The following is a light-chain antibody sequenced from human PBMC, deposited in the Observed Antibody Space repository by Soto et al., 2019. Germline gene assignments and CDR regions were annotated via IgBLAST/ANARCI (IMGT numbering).Light chain of an antibody. CDR1: QSVLYSSNNKNY. CDR2: WAS. V-gene: IGKV4-1*01. Sequence: DIVMTQSPDSLAVSLGERATINCKSSQSVLYSSNNKNYLAWYQQKPGQPPKLLIYWASTRESGVPDRFSGSGSGTDFTLTISRLQAEDVAVYHCQQYYSTPYTFGQGTKLEIK. CDR3: QQYYSTPYT. J-gene: IGKJ2*01.